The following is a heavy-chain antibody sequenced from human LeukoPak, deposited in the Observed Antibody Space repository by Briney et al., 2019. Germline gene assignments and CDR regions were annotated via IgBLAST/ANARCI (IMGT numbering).Heavy chain of an antibody. D-gene: IGHD3-10*01. V-gene: IGHV4-59*01. CDR2: IYYSGST. CDR1: GGSISSYY. CDR3: AKMVRGEFDY. J-gene: IGHJ4*02. Sequence: PSETLSLTCTVSGGSISSYYWSWIRQPPGKGLEWIGYIYYSGSTNYNPSLKSRVTISVDTSKNQFSPKLSSVTAADTAVYYCAKMVRGEFDYWGQGTLVTVSS.